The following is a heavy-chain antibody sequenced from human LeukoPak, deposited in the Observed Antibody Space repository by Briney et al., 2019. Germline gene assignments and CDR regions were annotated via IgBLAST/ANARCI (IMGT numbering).Heavy chain of an antibody. Sequence: SETLSLTCAVSGGSISSGGYSWSWIRQPPGKGLEWIGYIYHSGSTYYNPSLKSRVTISVDRSKNQFSLKLSSVTAADTAVYYCAREGVIRAFDYWGQGTLVTVSS. CDR2: IYHSGST. J-gene: IGHJ4*02. V-gene: IGHV4-30-2*01. D-gene: IGHD2-8*01. CDR1: GGSISSGGYS. CDR3: AREGVIRAFDY.